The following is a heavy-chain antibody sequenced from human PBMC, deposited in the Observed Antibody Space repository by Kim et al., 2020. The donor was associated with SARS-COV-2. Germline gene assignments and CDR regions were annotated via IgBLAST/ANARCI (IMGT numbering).Heavy chain of an antibody. CDR2: ST. Sequence: STTDADSVKGRFTISRDNAKNTLSLQMNSLRPEDTALYYCTRSKYSHDINYWGQGTLVTVSS. V-gene: IGHV3-74*01. CDR3: TRSKYSHDINY. J-gene: IGHJ4*02. D-gene: IGHD5-18*01.